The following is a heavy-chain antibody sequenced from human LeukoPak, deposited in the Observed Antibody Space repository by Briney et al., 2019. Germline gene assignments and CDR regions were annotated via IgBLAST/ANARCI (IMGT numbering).Heavy chain of an antibody. CDR3: ARDRIAARSGGTNDY. D-gene: IGHD6-6*01. J-gene: IGHJ4*02. Sequence: PSETLSLTCTVSGASISGYYWSWIRQPPGKGLEWIGYIYYSGSTNYNPSLKSRVTISGDTSKNQISLNLSSVTAADTAVYYCARDRIAARSGGTNDYWGQGTLVTVSS. CDR2: IYYSGST. CDR1: GASISGYY. V-gene: IGHV4-59*01.